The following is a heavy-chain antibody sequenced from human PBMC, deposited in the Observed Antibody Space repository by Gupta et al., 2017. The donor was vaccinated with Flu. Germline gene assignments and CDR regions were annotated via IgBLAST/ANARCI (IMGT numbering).Heavy chain of an antibody. V-gene: IGHV4-59*01. CDR2: IYYSGTT. CDR3: ARVFAIKYGDEWFDS. D-gene: IGHD4-17*01. Sequence: RQPPGKGLEWIGYIYYSGTTNYNPSLKSRVTMSVDRSKNQFSLKLSSVTAADTAVYYCARVFAIKYGDEWFDSWGQGTLVTVSS. J-gene: IGHJ5*01.